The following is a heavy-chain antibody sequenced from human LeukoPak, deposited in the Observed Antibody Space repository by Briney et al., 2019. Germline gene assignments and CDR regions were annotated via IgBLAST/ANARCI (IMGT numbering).Heavy chain of an antibody. J-gene: IGHJ4*02. Sequence: SETLSLTCTVSGGSISSGDYYWSWIRQPPGKGLEWIGYIYYSGSTYYNPSLKSRVTISVDTSKNQFSLKLSSVTAADTAVYYCATDYYDGSGYFDYWGQGTLVTVSS. CDR2: IYYSGST. D-gene: IGHD3-22*01. V-gene: IGHV4-30-4*08. CDR3: ATDYYDGSGYFDY. CDR1: GGSISSGDYY.